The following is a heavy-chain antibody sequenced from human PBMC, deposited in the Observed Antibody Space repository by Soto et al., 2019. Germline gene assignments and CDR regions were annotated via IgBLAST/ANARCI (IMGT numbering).Heavy chain of an antibody. CDR2: IVVGSGNT. D-gene: IGHD5-12*01. CDR3: AGTVIVAIDGSLDY. CDR1: GFTFTSSA. J-gene: IGHJ4*02. V-gene: IGHV1-58*01. Sequence: ASVKVSCKASGFTFTSSAVQWVRQARGQRLEWIGWIVVGSGNTNYAQKFQERVTITRDMSTSTAYMELSSLGSEDTAVYYWAGTVIVAIDGSLDYWGQGTLVTVSS.